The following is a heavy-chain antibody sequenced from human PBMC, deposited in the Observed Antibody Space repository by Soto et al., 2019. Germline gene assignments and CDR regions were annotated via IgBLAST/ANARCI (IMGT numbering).Heavy chain of an antibody. CDR3: ARWYTYYYDSSGYYPRYYFDY. CDR1: GGTFSSYA. CDR2: IIPIFGTA. D-gene: IGHD3-22*01. V-gene: IGHV1-69*13. Sequence: ASVKVSCKASGGTFSSYAISWVRQAPGQGLEWMGGIIPIFGTANYAQKFQGRVTITADESTSTAYMELSSLRSEDTAVYYCARWYTYYYDSSGYYPRYYFDYWGQGTLVTVSS. J-gene: IGHJ4*02.